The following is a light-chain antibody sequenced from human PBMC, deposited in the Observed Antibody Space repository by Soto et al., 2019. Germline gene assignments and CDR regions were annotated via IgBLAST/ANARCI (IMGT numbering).Light chain of an antibody. Sequence: DIQMTQSPSTLSASVGERVTITCRASQSISTWLAWYQQKPGKAPKLLIYDASSLESGVPSRFSGSGSGTEFTLTISSLQPDDFATYYCQQCGSYSWTFGQGTKVDI. J-gene: IGKJ1*01. CDR3: QQCGSYSWT. CDR1: QSISTW. V-gene: IGKV1-5*01. CDR2: DAS.